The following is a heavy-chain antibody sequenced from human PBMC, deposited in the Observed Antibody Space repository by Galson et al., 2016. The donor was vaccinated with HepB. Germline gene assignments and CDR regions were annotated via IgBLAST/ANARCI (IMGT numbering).Heavy chain of an antibody. V-gene: IGHV1-2*02. J-gene: IGHJ5*02. CDR3: ARDRGVLRRYNWFDP. Sequence: SVKVSCKASGYTFTNFYVHWLRQAPGQGLEWMGWLNPQTGGAISAQRFQGRVTMTKDMSNTTVYLDLSRLTTDDTAIYYCARDRGVLRRYNWFDPWGQGTLVTVSS. D-gene: IGHD1-14*01. CDR1: GYTFTNFY. CDR2: LNPQTGGA.